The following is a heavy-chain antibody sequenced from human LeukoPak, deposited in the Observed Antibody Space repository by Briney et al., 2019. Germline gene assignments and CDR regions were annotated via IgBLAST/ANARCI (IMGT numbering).Heavy chain of an antibody. D-gene: IGHD1-1*01. V-gene: IGHV3-48*02. Sequence: GGSLRLSCAASGFTLSNHNMNWFRQAPGKGLEWVSYIDGSSGAVLYADSVKGRFTISGDHAKNSMYLQMNSLRDEDTAVYYCARVSRLEVRFWGQGTLVTVSS. CDR2: IDGSSGAV. J-gene: IGHJ4*02. CDR3: ARVSRLEVRF. CDR1: GFTLSNHN.